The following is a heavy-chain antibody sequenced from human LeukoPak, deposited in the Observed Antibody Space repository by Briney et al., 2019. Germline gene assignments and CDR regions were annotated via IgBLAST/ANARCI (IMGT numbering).Heavy chain of an antibody. D-gene: IGHD3-10*01. CDR1: GFTVSSNY. J-gene: IGHJ3*02. V-gene: IGHV3-66*01. Sequence: PAGGSLRLSCAASGFTVSSNYMSWVRQAPGKGLEWVSVIYSGGSTYYADSVKGRFTISRDNSKNTLYLQMNSLRAEDTAVYYCARANYFGEYAFDIWGQGTMVTVSS. CDR3: ARANYFGEYAFDI. CDR2: IYSGGST.